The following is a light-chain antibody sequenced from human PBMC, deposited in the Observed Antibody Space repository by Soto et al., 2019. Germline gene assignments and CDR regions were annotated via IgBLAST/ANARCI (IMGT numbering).Light chain of an antibody. CDR3: SAVGGNNV. V-gene: IGLV2-8*01. CDR2: EVN. CDR1: SSNIGTYNF. J-gene: IGLJ1*01. Sequence: QSAVTQPPSASGSPGQSVAISCTGTSSNIGTYNFVSWYQQHPGKAPKLIIYEVNKRPSGVPDRFSGSKSGNTASLTVSGLQAEDEADYYCSAVGGNNVFGTGTQLTVL.